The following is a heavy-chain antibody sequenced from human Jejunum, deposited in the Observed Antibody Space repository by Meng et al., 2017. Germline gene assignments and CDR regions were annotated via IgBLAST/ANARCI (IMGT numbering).Heavy chain of an antibody. D-gene: IGHD5-18*01. Sequence: QVQVQESGPGLVRPSETLALTCTVSGGSVSSGSYYWSWIRQPPGKGLEWIGYIYYGGTTNYNPSLKSRVTISADTSKNQFSLKLSSVTAADTAAYYCARGSRGYSYGWGQGTLVTVSS. CDR2: IYYGGTT. V-gene: IGHV4-61*01. J-gene: IGHJ4*02. CDR3: ARGSRGYSYG. CDR1: GGSVSSGSYY.